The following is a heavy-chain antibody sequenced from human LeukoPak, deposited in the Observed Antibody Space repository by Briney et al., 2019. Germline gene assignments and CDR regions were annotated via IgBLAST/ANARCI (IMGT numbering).Heavy chain of an antibody. J-gene: IGHJ4*02. CDR1: GGSISSGDYF. Sequence: SETLSLTCTVSGGSISSGDYFWSWIRQPPGKGLEWIGYIYYSGSTYYNPSLKSRVTISVDTSKNQFSLKLSSVTAADTAVYYCARDGGYSYGLFDYWGQGTLVTVSS. CDR3: ARDGGYSYGLFDY. CDR2: IYYSGST. V-gene: IGHV4-30-4*08. D-gene: IGHD5-18*01.